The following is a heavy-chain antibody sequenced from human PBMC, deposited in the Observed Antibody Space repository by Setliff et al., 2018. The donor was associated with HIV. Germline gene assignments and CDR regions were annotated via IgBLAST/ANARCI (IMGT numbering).Heavy chain of an antibody. CDR2: MNPNSGNT. V-gene: IGHV1-8*02. CDR3: ARAPHVAVAGTSGFDY. D-gene: IGHD6-19*01. Sequence: ASVKVSCKGSGGTLSNYDINWVRQAPGQGLEWMGWMNPNSGNTGYAQKFQGRVTMTRNTSIRTAYMELSRLRSDDTAVYYCARAPHVAVAGTSGFDYWGQGTLVTVSS. CDR1: GGTLSNYD. J-gene: IGHJ4*02.